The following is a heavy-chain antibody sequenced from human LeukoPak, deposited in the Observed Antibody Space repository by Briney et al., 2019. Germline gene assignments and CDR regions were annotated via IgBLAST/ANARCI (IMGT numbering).Heavy chain of an antibody. CDR1: RYSFTSYW. CDR2: IYPGDSDT. D-gene: IGHD2-15*01. V-gene: IGHV5-51*01. J-gene: IGHJ4*02. Sequence: GESLKISCKGSRYSFTSYWIGWVRQMPGEGLEWMGIIYPGDSDTRYSPSFQGQVTISADKSISTAYLQWNSLKALDTAMYYCARFVGACSGGSCYSDYWGQGTLVTVSS. CDR3: ARFVGACSGGSCYSDY.